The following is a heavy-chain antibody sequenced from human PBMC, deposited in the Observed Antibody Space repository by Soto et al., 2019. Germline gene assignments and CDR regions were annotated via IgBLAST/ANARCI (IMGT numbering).Heavy chain of an antibody. Sequence: EVQLLESGGGLVQPGGSLRLSCTASGFTFSSNAMSWVRQAPGKGLEWVSSISGAGVTYYADSVKGRFTISRDNSKNALYLQMNSLRAEDTAVYYCAKDWVSGSSPYWGQGTLVTVSS. CDR1: GFTFSSNA. CDR3: AKDWVSGSSPY. D-gene: IGHD2-15*01. V-gene: IGHV3-23*01. CDR2: ISGAGVT. J-gene: IGHJ4*02.